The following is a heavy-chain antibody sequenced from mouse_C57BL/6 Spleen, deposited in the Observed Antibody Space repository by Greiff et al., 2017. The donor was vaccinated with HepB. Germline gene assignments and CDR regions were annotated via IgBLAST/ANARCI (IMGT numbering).Heavy chain of an antibody. D-gene: IGHD2-3*01. V-gene: IGHV5-4*01. CDR2: ISDGGSYT. Sequence: EVQLQESGGGLVKPGGSLKLSCAASGFTFSSYAMSWVRQTPEKRLEWVATISDGGSYTYYPDNVKGRFTISRDNAKNNLYLQMSHLKSEDTAMYYCARDDDQDYFDYWGQGTTLTVSS. J-gene: IGHJ2*01. CDR1: GFTFSSYA. CDR3: ARDDDQDYFDY.